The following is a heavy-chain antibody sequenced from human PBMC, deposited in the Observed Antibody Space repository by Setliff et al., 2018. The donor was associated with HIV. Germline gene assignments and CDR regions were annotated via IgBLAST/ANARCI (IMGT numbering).Heavy chain of an antibody. Sequence: SETLSLTCTVSGGSITRTPYYWSWIRQSPGKGLEWIGEINHSGKTNYNPSLKSRVTISVDTSKNQFSLKLSSVTAADTAVYYCARTDWARTSYYYYYGMNVWGQGTTVTVSS. V-gene: IGHV4-39*07. CDR3: ARTDWARTSYYYYYGMNV. CDR2: INHSGKT. J-gene: IGHJ6*02. D-gene: IGHD3-9*01. CDR1: GGSITRTPYY.